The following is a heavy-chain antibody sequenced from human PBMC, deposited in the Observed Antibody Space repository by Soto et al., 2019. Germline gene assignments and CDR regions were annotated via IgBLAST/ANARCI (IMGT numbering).Heavy chain of an antibody. Sequence: SETLSLTCTVSGGSMRNYFWTWIRQPPGKGLECIGYIHYSGTTSFFPSSTPSLRSRVTISEATSKNQFSLKLLSVTTADTAVYFCAAGEASSRNLAPYYLDFWGQGTLVTVSS. CDR2: IHYSGTT. J-gene: IGHJ4*02. D-gene: IGHD6-13*01. CDR3: AAGEASSRNLAPYYLDF. CDR1: GGSMRNYF. V-gene: IGHV4-59*01.